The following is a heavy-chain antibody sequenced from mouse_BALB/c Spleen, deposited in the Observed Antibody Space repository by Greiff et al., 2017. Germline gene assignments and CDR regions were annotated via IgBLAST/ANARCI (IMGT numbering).Heavy chain of an antibody. Sequence: VQLMESGPGLVAPSQSLSITCTVSGFSLTSYGVHWVRQPPGKGLEWLGVIWAGGSTNYNSALMSRLSISKDNSKSQVFLKMNSLQTDDTAMYYCARESPYYGSSFPYAMDYWGQGTSVTVSS. CDR2: IWAGGST. CDR3: ARESPYYGSSFPYAMDY. D-gene: IGHD1-1*01. CDR1: GFSLTSYG. J-gene: IGHJ4*01. V-gene: IGHV2-9*02.